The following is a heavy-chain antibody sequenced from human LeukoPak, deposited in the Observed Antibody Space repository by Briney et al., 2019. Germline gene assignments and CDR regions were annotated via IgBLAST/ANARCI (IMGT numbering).Heavy chain of an antibody. CDR2: FDPEDGET. V-gene: IGHV1-24*01. J-gene: IGHJ6*03. D-gene: IGHD3-10*01. Sequence: ASVKVSCKVSGYTLTELSMHWVRQAPGKGLEWMGGFDPEDGETIYAQKFQGRATMTTDTSTSTAYMELRSLRSDDTAVYYCASSSNPGYYYYMDAWGKGTTVTISS. CDR1: GYTLTELS. CDR3: ASSSNPGYYYYMDA.